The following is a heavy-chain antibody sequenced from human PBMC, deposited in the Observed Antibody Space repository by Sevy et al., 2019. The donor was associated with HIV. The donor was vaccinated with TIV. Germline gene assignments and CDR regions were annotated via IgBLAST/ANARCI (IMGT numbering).Heavy chain of an antibody. D-gene: IGHD2-8*01. CDR1: GFTFSKYS. V-gene: IGHV3-23*01. Sequence: GGSLRLSCEASGFTFSKYSMSWVRQAPGKGLEWVSTFSFGCGRINCADSVKGRFTISRDDSKNTLYLQMNSLRAEDTAVYCCAREGCTKPHDYWGQGTLVTVSS. J-gene: IGHJ4*02. CDR2: FSFGCGRI. CDR3: AREGCTKPHDY.